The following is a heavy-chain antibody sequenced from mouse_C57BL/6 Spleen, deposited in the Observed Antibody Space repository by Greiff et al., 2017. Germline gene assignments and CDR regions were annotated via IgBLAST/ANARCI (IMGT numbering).Heavy chain of an antibody. CDR1: GFSLTSYG. CDR3: AKIDYDHWYFDV. J-gene: IGHJ1*03. CDR2: IWRGGST. D-gene: IGHD2-4*01. Sequence: VMLVESGPGLVQPSQSLSITCTVSGFSLTSYGVHWVRQSPGKGLEWLGVIWRGGSTDYNAAFMSRLSITKDNSKSQVFCKMNSLQADDTAIYYCAKIDYDHWYFDVWGTGTTVTVSS. V-gene: IGHV2-5*01.